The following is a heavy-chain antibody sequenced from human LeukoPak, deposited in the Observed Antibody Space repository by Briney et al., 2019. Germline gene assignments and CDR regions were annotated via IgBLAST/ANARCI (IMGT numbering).Heavy chain of an antibody. Sequence: GGSLRLSCAASEFTFSSYAMSWVRQAPGKGLEWVSAISGSGGSTYYADSVKGRFTISRDNAKNSLYLQLNSLRAEDTAVYYCARVLHKRNYDSSDYYGSWGQGTLVTVSS. D-gene: IGHD3-22*01. J-gene: IGHJ5*02. V-gene: IGHV3-23*01. CDR2: ISGSGGST. CDR1: EFTFSSYA. CDR3: ARVLHKRNYDSSDYYGS.